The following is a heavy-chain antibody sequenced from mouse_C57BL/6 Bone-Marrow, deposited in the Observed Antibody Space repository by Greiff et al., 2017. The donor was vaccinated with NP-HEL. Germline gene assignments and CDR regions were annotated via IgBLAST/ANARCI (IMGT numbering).Heavy chain of an antibody. CDR1: GFTFSDYG. D-gene: IGHD2-4*01. J-gene: IGHJ2*01. Sequence: VQLKQSGGGLVKPGGSLKLSCAASGFTFSDYGMHWVRQAPEKGLEWVAYISSGSSTIYYADTVKGRFTISRDNAKNTLFLQMTSLRSEDTAMYYCAGLRQYYFDYWGQGTTLTVSS. CDR2: ISSGSSTI. V-gene: IGHV5-17*01. CDR3: AGLRQYYFDY.